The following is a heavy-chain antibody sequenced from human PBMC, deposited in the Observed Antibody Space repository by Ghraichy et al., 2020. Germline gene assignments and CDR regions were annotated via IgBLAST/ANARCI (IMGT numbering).Heavy chain of an antibody. CDR3: TKSSNSWTSYARDV. CDR2: VSWNSGTI. CDR1: GFIFEDYA. J-gene: IGHJ6*02. Sequence: SCAASGFIFEDYAMHWVRQAPGKGLEWVSGVSWNSGTIGYADSVKGRFTISRDNAKNSLYLQMSSLRAEDTALYYCTKSSNSWTSYARDVWGQGTTVTVSS. D-gene: IGHD6-13*01. V-gene: IGHV3-9*01.